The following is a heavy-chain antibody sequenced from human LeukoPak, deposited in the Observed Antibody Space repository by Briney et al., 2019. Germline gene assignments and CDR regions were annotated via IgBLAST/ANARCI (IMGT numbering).Heavy chain of an antibody. J-gene: IGHJ4*02. CDR3: ARAASGWDFDY. Sequence: KTSETLSLTCTVSGGSISSYYWSWIRQPPGKGLEWIGYIYYSGSTNYNPSLRSRVTISVDTSKNQLSLKLSSVTAADTAVYYCARAASGWDFDYWGQGTLVTVSS. V-gene: IGHV4-59*01. CDR1: GGSISSYY. CDR2: IYYSGST. D-gene: IGHD6-19*01.